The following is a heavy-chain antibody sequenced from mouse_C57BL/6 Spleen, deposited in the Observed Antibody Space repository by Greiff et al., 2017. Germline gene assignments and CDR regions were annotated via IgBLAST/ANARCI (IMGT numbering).Heavy chain of an antibody. CDR2: IYPGSGST. J-gene: IGHJ2*01. CDR3: ARRATVVAPSDY. V-gene: IGHV1-55*01. CDR1: GYTFTSYW. Sequence: VQLQQPGAELVKPGASVKMSCKASGYTFTSYWITWVKPRPGQGLEWIGDIYPGSGSTNYNEKFKSKATLTVDTSSRTAYMQLSSLTSEDSAVYYCARRATVVAPSDYWGQGTTLTVSS. D-gene: IGHD1-1*01.